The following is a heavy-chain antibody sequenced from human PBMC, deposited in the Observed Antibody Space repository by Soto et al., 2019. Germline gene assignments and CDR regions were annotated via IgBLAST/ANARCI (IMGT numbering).Heavy chain of an antibody. CDR3: ARELGYCSSTSCYKPRGAFDI. Sequence: ASVKVSCKASGGTFSSYAIGWVRQAPGQGLEWMGGIIPIFGTANYAQKFQGRVTITADESTSTAYMELSSLRSEDTAVYYRARELGYCSSTSCYKPRGAFDIWGQGTMVTVSS. CDR2: IIPIFGTA. V-gene: IGHV1-69*13. CDR1: GGTFSSYA. D-gene: IGHD2-2*02. J-gene: IGHJ3*02.